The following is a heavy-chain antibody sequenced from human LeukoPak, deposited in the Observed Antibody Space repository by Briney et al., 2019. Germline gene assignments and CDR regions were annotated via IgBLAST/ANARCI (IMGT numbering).Heavy chain of an antibody. CDR2: INPSGGST. D-gene: IGHD3-22*01. CDR3: ARAGYDSSGYRYYFDY. CDR1: GYTFTSYY. V-gene: IGHV1-46*01. J-gene: IGHJ4*02. Sequence: ATVKVSCKASGYTFTSYYMHWVRQAPGQGLEWMGIINPSGGSTSYTQKFQGRVTMTRDTSTSTVYMELSSLRSEDTAMYYCARAGYDSSGYRYYFDYWGQGTLVTVSS.